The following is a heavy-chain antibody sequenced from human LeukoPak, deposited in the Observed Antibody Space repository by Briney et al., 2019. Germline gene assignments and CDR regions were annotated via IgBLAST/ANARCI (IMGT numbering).Heavy chain of an antibody. CDR1: GYSFTNYD. Sequence: ASVKVSCKASGYSFTNYDINWVRQATGQGLEWMGWMNPKSGDTGYSQKFQGRVFITRDTSINTAYMELRSLGSDDTAVYYCARGGRGSRSSWFDHWGQGTLVTVSS. J-gene: IGHJ5*02. D-gene: IGHD3-10*01. CDR2: MNPKSGDT. CDR3: ARGGRGSRSSWFDH. V-gene: IGHV1-8*03.